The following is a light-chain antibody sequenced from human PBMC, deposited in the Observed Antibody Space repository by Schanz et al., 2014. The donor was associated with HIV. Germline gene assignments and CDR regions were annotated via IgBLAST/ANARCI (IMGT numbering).Light chain of an antibody. Sequence: QSVLTQPASGSGSPGQSITLSCTGTSSGAGDYLLLSWYQQHPGKAPKLMIYDVSNRPSGVSSRFSCSKSGNTASLTISGLQAEDEADYYCCSYAGSYTWVFGGGTKLTVL. CDR2: DVS. CDR1: SSGAGDYLL. CDR3: CSYAGSYTWV. J-gene: IGLJ3*02. V-gene: IGLV2-23*02.